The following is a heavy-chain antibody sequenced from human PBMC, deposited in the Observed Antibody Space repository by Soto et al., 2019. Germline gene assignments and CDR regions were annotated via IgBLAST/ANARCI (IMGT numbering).Heavy chain of an antibody. D-gene: IGHD1-26*01. CDR1: GGSISSSNW. CDR3: ARDYKWELRGAFDI. J-gene: IGHJ3*02. V-gene: IGHV4-4*02. Sequence: KASETLSLTCAVSGGSISSSNWWGWVRQPPGKGLEWIGEIYHSGSTNYNPSLKSRVTISVDKSKNQFSLKLSSVTAADTAVYYCARDYKWELRGAFDIWGQGTMVTVSS. CDR2: IYHSGST.